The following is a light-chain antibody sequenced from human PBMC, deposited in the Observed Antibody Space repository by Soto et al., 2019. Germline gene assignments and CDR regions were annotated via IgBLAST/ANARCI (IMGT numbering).Light chain of an antibody. V-gene: IGKV3-20*01. J-gene: IGKJ1*01. Sequence: EIVLTQSPGTLSLSPGERATLSCRASQGVNLNLAWYQQKPGQPPRLLLYGASFRATGIPDRFSGSGSGTDFTLTISRLEPEDFAVYYCQQYGSSPTTFGQGTKVDIK. CDR1: QGVNLN. CDR2: GAS. CDR3: QQYGSSPTT.